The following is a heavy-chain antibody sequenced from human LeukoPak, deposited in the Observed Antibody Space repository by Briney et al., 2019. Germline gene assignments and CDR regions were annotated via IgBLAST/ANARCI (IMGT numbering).Heavy chain of an antibody. J-gene: IGHJ4*02. V-gene: IGHV1-46*01. Sequence: ASVKVSCKTSGYTFTRYYMHWVRQAPGQGLEWMGIINPSGGSTRYAQNFQGRLTMTRDTSTNTIYMELSSLRSEDTAVYYCARDSNTSGRDPIYFFDYWGQGTLVTVSS. CDR3: ARDSNTSGRDPIYFFDY. D-gene: IGHD6-19*01. CDR2: INPSGGST. CDR1: GYTFTRYY.